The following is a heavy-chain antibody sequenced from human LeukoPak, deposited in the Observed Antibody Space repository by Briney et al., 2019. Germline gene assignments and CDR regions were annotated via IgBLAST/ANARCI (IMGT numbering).Heavy chain of an antibody. V-gene: IGHV1-3*01. CDR2: INAGNGNT. CDR3: ARGPTLVRGVIMPDSVGGMDV. J-gene: IGHJ6*02. Sequence: ASAKVSCKASGYTFTSYAMHWVRQAPGQRLEWMGWINAGNGNTKYSQKFQGRVTITRDTSASTAYMELSSLRSEDTAVYYCARGPTLVRGVIMPDSVGGMDVWGQGTTVTVSS. CDR1: GYTFTSYA. D-gene: IGHD3-10*01.